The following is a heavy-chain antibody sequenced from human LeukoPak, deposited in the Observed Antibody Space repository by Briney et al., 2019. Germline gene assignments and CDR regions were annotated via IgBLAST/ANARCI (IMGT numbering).Heavy chain of an antibody. V-gene: IGHV4-61*01. CDR2: IYDSGST. J-gene: IGHJ4*02. CDR1: GGSVSSGSSY. D-gene: IGHD3-10*01. Sequence: VKPSETLSLTCTVSGGSVSSGSSYWSWIRQPPGKGLEWIGYIYDSGSTNYNPSLKSRVTMAVDTSKNQFSLKLSSVTAADTAVYYCARTRITMVRGVIRGNYFDYWGQGTLVTVSS. CDR3: ARTRITMVRGVIRGNYFDY.